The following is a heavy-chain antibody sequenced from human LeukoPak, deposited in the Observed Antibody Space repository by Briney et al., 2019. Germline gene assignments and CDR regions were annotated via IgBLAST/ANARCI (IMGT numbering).Heavy chain of an antibody. CDR3: AKDLGYCSSFSCPFDY. CDR1: GFSFSSYT. V-gene: IGHV3-23*01. Sequence: HTGGSLRLSCAVSGFSFSSYTMSWVRQAPGKGLEWVSAISGSGGSTYYADCVKGRFTISRDNSKNTLFLQMNSLRAEDTAVYYCAKDLGYCSSFSCPFDYWGQGTLVTVSS. CDR2: ISGSGGST. J-gene: IGHJ4*02. D-gene: IGHD2-2*01.